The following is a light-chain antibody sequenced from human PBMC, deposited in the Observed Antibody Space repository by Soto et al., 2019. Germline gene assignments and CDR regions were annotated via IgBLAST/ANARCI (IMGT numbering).Light chain of an antibody. Sequence: DIQMTQSPSSLSASVEDRVIITCRASQSINNHLNWYQQKPGKAPRLLIFAASSLQSGVPSRFSGSRSGPDFTLTTSSLQPEDFATYYCQQSYSSPPTFGHGTKVEIK. CDR3: QQSYSSPPT. J-gene: IGKJ1*01. CDR2: AAS. V-gene: IGKV1-39*01. CDR1: QSINNH.